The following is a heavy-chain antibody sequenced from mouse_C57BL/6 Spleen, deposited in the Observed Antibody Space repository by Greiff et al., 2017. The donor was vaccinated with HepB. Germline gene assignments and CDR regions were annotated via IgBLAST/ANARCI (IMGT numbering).Heavy chain of an antibody. D-gene: IGHD2-1*01. CDR1: GYAFSSSW. Sequence: VQLQESGPELVKPGASVKISCKASGYAFSSSWMNWVKQRPGKGLEWIGRIYPGDGDTNYNGKFKGKATLTADKSSSTAYMQLSSLTSEDPAVYFCAREGAYGNYNYWGQGTTLTVSS. CDR3: AREGAYGNYNY. CDR2: IYPGDGDT. V-gene: IGHV1-82*01. J-gene: IGHJ2*01.